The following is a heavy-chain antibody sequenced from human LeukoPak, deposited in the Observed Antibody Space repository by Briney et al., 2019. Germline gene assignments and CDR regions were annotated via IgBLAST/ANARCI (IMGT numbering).Heavy chain of an antibody. Sequence: GGPLRLSCAASGLTFSTYSMNWVRQVPGKGREWVSQISSRSTGIYYAESVKGRFTISRDNAKNSLYVQMNSLRDEDTAVYYCARAKTLTTSDYWGRGTLVTVSS. CDR3: ARAKTLTTSDY. CDR2: ISSRSTGI. D-gene: IGHD4-17*01. J-gene: IGHJ4*02. V-gene: IGHV3-48*02. CDR1: GLTFSTYS.